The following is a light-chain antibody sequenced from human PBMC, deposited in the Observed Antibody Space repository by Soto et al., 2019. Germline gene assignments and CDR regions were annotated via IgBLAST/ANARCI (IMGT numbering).Light chain of an antibody. CDR3: QSYDSSLSGPV. CDR2: GNS. J-gene: IGLJ2*01. CDR1: SSNIRAGYD. V-gene: IGLV1-40*01. Sequence: QSVLTQPPSVSGAPGQRVTISCTGSSSNIRAGYDVHWYQQLPGTAPKLLIYGNSNRPSGVPDRFSGSKSGTSASLAITGLQAEDEADYYRQSYDSSLSGPVFGGGTKLTVL.